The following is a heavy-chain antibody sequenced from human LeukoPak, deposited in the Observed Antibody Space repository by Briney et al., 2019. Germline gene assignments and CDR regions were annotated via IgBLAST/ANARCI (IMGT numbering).Heavy chain of an antibody. CDR1: AFTFRPYA. D-gene: IGHD5-18*01. CDR3: AKGAASRGYTYVAN. J-gene: IGHJ4*02. Sequence: GGSLKLSCAASAFTFRPYAMIWVRQAPGKGLEWVSSVSGSGGSTYYADSVKGRFTISRDNSNNTLYLQMNSLRAEDTAVYYCAKGAASRGYTYVANWGQGTLVTVSS. CDR2: VSGSGGST. V-gene: IGHV3-23*01.